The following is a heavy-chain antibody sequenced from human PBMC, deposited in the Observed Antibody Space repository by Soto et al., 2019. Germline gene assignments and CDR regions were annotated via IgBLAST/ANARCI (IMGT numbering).Heavy chain of an antibody. CDR3: ARSGYGDYYFDY. D-gene: IGHD4-17*01. CDR1: GYTFTSYG. V-gene: IGHV1-18*01. CDR2: ISAYNGNT. Sequence: QVQLVQSGAEVKKPGASEKVSCKASGYTFTSYGISWVRQAPGQGLEWMGWISAYNGNTSYAQKLQGRVTMTTDSATSTAYMELRRLRADDTPVYYCARSGYGDYYFDYFAQGALVTVSS. J-gene: IGHJ4*02.